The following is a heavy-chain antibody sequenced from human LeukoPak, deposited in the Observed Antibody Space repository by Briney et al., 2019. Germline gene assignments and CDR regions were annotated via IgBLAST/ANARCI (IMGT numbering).Heavy chain of an antibody. V-gene: IGHV3-53*01. Sequence: QTGGSLRLSCAASGFTVSSNYMSWVREAPGKGLEWVSVIYSGGSTYYADSVNGRFTISRDNSKNTLYLQMNSLRAEDTAVYYCARVLRRVLTGYYYYYGMDVWGQGTTVTVSS. CDR2: IYSGGST. CDR3: ARVLRRVLTGYYYYYGMDV. D-gene: IGHD3-9*01. CDR1: GFTVSSNY. J-gene: IGHJ6*02.